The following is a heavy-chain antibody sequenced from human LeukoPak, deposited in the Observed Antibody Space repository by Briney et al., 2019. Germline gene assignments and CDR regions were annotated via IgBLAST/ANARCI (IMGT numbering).Heavy chain of an antibody. CDR1: GYTFTSYD. CDR3: ARIPLGYRYGTDAFDI. J-gene: IGHJ3*02. D-gene: IGHD5-18*01. Sequence: ASVKVSCKASGYTFTSYDINWVRQATGQGLEWMGWMNPNSGNTGYAQKFTGRVTMTRNISISTAYMELSSLRSEDTAVYYCARIPLGYRYGTDAFDIWGQGTMVTVSS. CDR2: MNPNSGNT. V-gene: IGHV1-8*01.